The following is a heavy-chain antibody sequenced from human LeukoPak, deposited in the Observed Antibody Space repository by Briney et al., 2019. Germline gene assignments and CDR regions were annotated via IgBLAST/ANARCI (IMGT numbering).Heavy chain of an antibody. CDR1: GGTFSSYA. D-gene: IGHD2-2*02. V-gene: IGHV1-69*04. CDR2: IIPILGIA. CDR3: ARRGAAYCSSTSCYTGGAFDI. J-gene: IGHJ3*02. Sequence: ASVKVSCKASGGTFSSYAISWVRQAPGQGLEWMGRIIPILGIANYAQKFQGRVTITADKSTSTAYMELSSLRSEDTAVYYCARRGAAYCSSTSCYTGGAFDIWGQGTMVTVSS.